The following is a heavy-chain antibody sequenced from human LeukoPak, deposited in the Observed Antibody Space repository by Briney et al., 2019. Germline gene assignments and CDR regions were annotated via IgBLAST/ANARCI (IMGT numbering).Heavy chain of an antibody. J-gene: IGHJ4*02. CDR3: ARHDYDWGSYRSSYDY. V-gene: IGHV4-61*02. CDR2: IYTSGST. Sequence: SETLSLTCTVSGGSISSSSYYWSWIRQPAGKGLGWIGRIYTSGSTNYNPSLKSRVTMSVDTSKNQFSLKLSSVTAADTAVYYCARHDYDWGSYRSSYDYWGQGTLVTASS. D-gene: IGHD3-16*02. CDR1: GGSISSSSYY.